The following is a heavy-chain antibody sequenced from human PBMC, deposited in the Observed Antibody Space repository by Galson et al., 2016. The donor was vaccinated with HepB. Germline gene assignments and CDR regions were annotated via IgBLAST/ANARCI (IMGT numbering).Heavy chain of an antibody. J-gene: IGHJ1*01. V-gene: IGHV3-23*01. D-gene: IGHD3-3*01. Sequence: SLRLSCAASGIRFSNDAMSWVRQAPGKGLEGVSVISGTGGSTYYADSVKGRFTISRDNSKDTLYLQMNSLRPDDTAVYFCANVFWSDSSEGPLRHWGQGTLVSVSS. CDR3: ANVFWSDSSEGPLRH. CDR2: ISGTGGST. CDR1: GIRFSNDA.